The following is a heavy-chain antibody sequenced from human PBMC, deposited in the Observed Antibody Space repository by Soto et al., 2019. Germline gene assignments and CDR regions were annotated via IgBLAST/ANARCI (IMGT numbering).Heavy chain of an antibody. J-gene: IGHJ4*02. CDR2: IRSTGYGGST. V-gene: IGHV3-49*04. D-gene: IGHD1-1*01. CDR1: GFNFRDYA. CDR3: VRDRLVGTPRAEY. Sequence: SLILSCTSSGFNFRDYAVTWVRQAPWKGLEWVGLIRSTGYGGSTEYAASVKGRFTISRDDSKSIAYLQMNSLQTEDTAVYYCVRDRLVGTPRAEYWGKGSLVTVSS.